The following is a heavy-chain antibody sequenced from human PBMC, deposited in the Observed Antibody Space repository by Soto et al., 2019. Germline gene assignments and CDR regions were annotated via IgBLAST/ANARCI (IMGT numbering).Heavy chain of an antibody. V-gene: IGHV3-23*01. J-gene: IGHJ4*02. D-gene: IGHD3-22*01. CDR1: GFTFSSFA. CDR2: ISDSGGST. CDR3: AKPISGYYAPSDH. Sequence: EVQLLESGGGLVQPGGSLRISCVASGFTFSSFAMSWVRQAPGKGLEWVSVISDSGGSTYYADSVRGRFTISRDNSKSTLFLQMNSLRGDDTAIYYCAKPISGYYAPSDHWGQGTQVTVSS.